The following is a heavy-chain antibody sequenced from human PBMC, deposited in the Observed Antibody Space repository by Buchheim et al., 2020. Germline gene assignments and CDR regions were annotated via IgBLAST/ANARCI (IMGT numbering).Heavy chain of an antibody. CDR2: ISGSGGST. CDR3: AKSQTWIELWHFDY. V-gene: IGHV3-23*01. CDR1: GFTFSSYA. D-gene: IGHD5-18*01. Sequence: EVQLLESGGGLVQPGGSLRLSCAASGFTFSSYAMSWVRQGPGKGLEWVSGISGSGGSTNYAASVKGRFTIPRDNSKNTLYLQMNSLRAEDTAVYYCAKSQTWIELWHFDYWGQGAL. J-gene: IGHJ4*02.